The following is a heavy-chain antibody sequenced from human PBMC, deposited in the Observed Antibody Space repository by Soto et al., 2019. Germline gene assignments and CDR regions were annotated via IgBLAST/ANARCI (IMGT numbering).Heavy chain of an antibody. CDR1: GFTFSSYG. J-gene: IGHJ4*02. V-gene: IGHV3-33*01. CDR2: IWYDGSNK. CDR3: ARDQRPTYYFDY. D-gene: IGHD6-25*01. Sequence: QVQLVESGGGVVQPGRSLRLSCAASGFTFSSYGMHWVRQAPGKGLEWVAVIWYDGSNKYYADSVKGRFTISRDNSKNTLYLQMNSLRAEDTAVYYCARDQRPTYYFDYWGQGTLVTVSS.